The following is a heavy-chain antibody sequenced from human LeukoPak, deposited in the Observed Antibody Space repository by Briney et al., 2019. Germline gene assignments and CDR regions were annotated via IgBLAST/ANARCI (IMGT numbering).Heavy chain of an antibody. CDR2: INPSGGST. J-gene: IGHJ4*02. CDR3: ARDLLFGYSGYDLYFDY. D-gene: IGHD5-12*01. CDR1: GYTFTSYY. Sequence: ASVKVSCKASGYTFTSYYMRWVRQAPGQGLEWMGIINPSGGSTSYAQKFQGRVTMTRDTSTSTVYMELSSLRSEDTAVYYCARDLLFGYSGYDLYFDYRGQGTLVTVSS. V-gene: IGHV1-46*01.